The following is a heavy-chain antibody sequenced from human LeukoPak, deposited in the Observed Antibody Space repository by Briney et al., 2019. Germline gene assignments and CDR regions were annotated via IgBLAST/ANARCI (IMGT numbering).Heavy chain of an antibody. CDR3: ARVDTVNYYYYMDV. CDR2: ISTFSGHT. J-gene: IGHJ6*03. D-gene: IGHD4-17*01. V-gene: IGHV1-18*01. CDR1: GYTFTTYG. Sequence: ASVKVSCKASGYTFTTYGISWVRQAPGHGLEWMGWISTFSGHTNYAQSRQDRVTMTTDTATSTVYMELSSLTLDDTAVYYCARVDTVNYYYYMDVWGKGTPVTVSS.